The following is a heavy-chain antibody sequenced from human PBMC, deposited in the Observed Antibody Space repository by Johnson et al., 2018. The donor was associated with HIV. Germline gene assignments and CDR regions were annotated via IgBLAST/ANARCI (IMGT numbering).Heavy chain of an antibody. CDR1: GFTVSSNY. V-gene: IGHV3-53*01. CDR3: ARGARNDQYDSSGYYWCAFDI. Sequence: VKLVESGGGLIQPGGSLRLSCAASGFTVSSNYMSWVRQAPGKGLEWVSVIYSGGSTYYADSVKGRFTISRDNSKNTLYLQMNTLRAEDTAVYYCARGARNDQYDSSGYYWCAFDIWGQGTMVTVSS. D-gene: IGHD3-22*01. J-gene: IGHJ3*02. CDR2: IYSGGST.